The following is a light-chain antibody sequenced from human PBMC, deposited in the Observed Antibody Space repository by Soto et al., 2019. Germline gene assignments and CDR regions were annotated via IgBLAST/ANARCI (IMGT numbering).Light chain of an antibody. Sequence: DIQMTQSPSSLSASVGDRVTITCQASQDIKNYLNWYQQKPGKAPKLLIYEASNLETGVPSRFSGSGSGRTFTFSISSLQPEDIATYYFQQCDDFITFGGMTRMEIK. CDR3: QQCDDFIT. CDR2: EAS. CDR1: QDIKNY. J-gene: IGKJ4*01. V-gene: IGKV1-33*01.